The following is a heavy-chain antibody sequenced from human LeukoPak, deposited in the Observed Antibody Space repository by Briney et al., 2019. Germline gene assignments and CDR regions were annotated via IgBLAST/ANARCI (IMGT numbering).Heavy chain of an antibody. D-gene: IGHD1-26*01. Sequence: GSLRLSCAASGFTFDNYRMTWVRQAPGKGLEWVSTVNADGGNTYYADSVKGRFTISRDNSKSTLILQMNSLRVEDTALYYCTKRVKYGGTWDHFADWGQGTLVTVSS. CDR1: GFTFDNYR. J-gene: IGHJ4*02. CDR2: VNADGGNT. V-gene: IGHV3-23*01. CDR3: TKRVKYGGTWDHFAD.